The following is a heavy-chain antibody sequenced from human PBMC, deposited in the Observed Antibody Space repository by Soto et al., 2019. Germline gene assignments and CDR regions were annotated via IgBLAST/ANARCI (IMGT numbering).Heavy chain of an antibody. CDR2: IHHSGST. V-gene: IGHV4-4*02. CDR3: ARDTNKWESLGHGMDV. CDR1: GGSISRSYW. J-gene: IGHJ6*02. D-gene: IGHD1-26*01. Sequence: SETLSLTCAVSGGSISRSYWWSWVRQFPGKGLEWIGEIHHSGSTNYNPSLKSRVIMSVDKSKNQFSLELTSVTGADTADYYCARDTNKWESLGHGMDVWGQGTTVTVSS.